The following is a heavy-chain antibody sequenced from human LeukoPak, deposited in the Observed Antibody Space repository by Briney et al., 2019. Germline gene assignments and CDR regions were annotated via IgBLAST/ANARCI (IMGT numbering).Heavy chain of an antibody. CDR2: IKEDGSEK. Sequence: GGSLRLSCAASGFMFNSFWMSWVRQAPGKGLEWVANIKEDGSEKYYVESVKGRFTISRDNAENSQFLQMNSLRAEDTAVYYCAREYYYNSSGYRALGYWGQGTLVTVSS. CDR3: AREYYYNSSGYRALGY. V-gene: IGHV3-7*01. J-gene: IGHJ4*02. D-gene: IGHD3-22*01. CDR1: GFMFNSFW.